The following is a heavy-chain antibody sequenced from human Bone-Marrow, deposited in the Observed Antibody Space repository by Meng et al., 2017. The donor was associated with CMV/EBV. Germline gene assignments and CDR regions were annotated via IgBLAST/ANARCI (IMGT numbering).Heavy chain of an antibody. Sequence: SVKVSCKASGYTFTSYGISWVRQAPGQGLEWMGGIIPIFGTANYAQKCQGRVTITTDESTSTAYMELSSLRSEDTAVYYCARAYHLYNQVLRFDPWGQGTLVTVSS. CDR2: IIPIFGTA. J-gene: IGHJ5*02. CDR3: ARAYHLYNQVLRFDP. V-gene: IGHV1-69*05. D-gene: IGHD1-14*01. CDR1: GYTFTSYG.